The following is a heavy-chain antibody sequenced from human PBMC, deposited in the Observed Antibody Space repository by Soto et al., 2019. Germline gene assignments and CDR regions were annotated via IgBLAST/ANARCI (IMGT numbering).Heavy chain of an antibody. Sequence: PSETLSLTCAVSGGSISSSNWWSWVRQPPGKGLEWIGEIYHSGSTNYNPSLKSRVTISVDKSKNQFSLKLSSVTAADTAVYYCARVPGGEQQLGDFDYWGQGTLVTVSS. CDR1: GGSISSSNW. V-gene: IGHV4-4*02. J-gene: IGHJ4*02. CDR3: ARVPGGEQQLGDFDY. D-gene: IGHD6-13*01. CDR2: IYHSGST.